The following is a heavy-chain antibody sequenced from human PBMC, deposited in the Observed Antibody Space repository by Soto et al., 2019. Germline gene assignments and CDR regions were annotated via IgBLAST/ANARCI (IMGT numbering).Heavy chain of an antibody. CDR3: AKDSGSTGWYYFDY. CDR1: GFTFDDSA. V-gene: IGHV3-9*01. CDR2: ITWNGGGI. J-gene: IGHJ4*02. D-gene: IGHD6-19*01. Sequence: EVQLVESGGGLVQPGRSLRLSCAASGFTFDDSAMHWVRQAPGKGLEWVSGITWNGGGIGYADSVKGRFTISRDNAKNSLYLQMNSLRPEDTALYYCAKDSGSTGWYYFDYWGQRTLVTVSS.